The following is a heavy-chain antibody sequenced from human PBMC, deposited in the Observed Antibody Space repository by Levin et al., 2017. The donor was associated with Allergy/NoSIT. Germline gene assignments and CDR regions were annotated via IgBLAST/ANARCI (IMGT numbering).Heavy chain of an antibody. V-gene: IGHV4-59*01. J-gene: IGHJ4*02. CDR2: IYYSGST. CDR3: ASRPPSATWEPYCDY. Sequence: NTSETLSLTCTVSGGSISGNYWNWIRQPPGKGLEWIGYIYYSGSTKYNPSLKSRVTISVDTSKNKFSLKLTSVTAADTAVYYCASRPPSATWEPYCDYWGQGTLVTVSS. D-gene: IGHD1-26*01. CDR1: GGSISGNY.